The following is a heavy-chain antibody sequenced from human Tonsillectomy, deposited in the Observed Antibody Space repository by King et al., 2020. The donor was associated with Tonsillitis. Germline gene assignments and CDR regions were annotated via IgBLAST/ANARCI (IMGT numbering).Heavy chain of an antibody. Sequence: VQLVESGAEVKKPGSSVTVSCKASGGTFSNHGISWVRQAPGQVLECMGGIVPIVGTANYAQKFQGRVTITADESTSTAYMQLSRLRSEDTAVYYCARETSAYDYYFDYWGQGTLVSVSS. J-gene: IGHJ4*02. D-gene: IGHD5-12*01. CDR1: GGTFSNHG. CDR2: IVPIVGTA. V-gene: IGHV1-69*01. CDR3: ARETSAYDYYFDY.